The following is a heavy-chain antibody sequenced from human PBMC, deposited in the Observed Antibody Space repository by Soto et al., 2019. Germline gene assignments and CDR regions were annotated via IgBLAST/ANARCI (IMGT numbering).Heavy chain of an antibody. V-gene: IGHV1-69*13. CDR2: IIPIFGTA. D-gene: IGHD1-20*01. CDR3: ARGRGYNWNLIYYYYGMDV. J-gene: IGHJ6*02. CDR1: GGTFSSYA. Sequence: GASVKVSCKASGGTFSSYAISWVRQAPGQGLEWMGGIIPIFGTANYAQKFQGRVTITADESASTAYMELSSLRSEDTAVYYCARGRGYNWNLIYYYYGMDVWGQGTTVTVSS.